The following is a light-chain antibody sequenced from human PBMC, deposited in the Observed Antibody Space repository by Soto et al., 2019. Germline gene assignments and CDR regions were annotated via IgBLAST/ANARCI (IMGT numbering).Light chain of an antibody. CDR1: SSDVGGYSY. J-gene: IGLJ1*01. CDR3: SSYTTSSTYV. V-gene: IGLV2-14*03. Sequence: QSALTQPASVSGSPGQSITISCTGTSSDVGGYSYISWYQHNPGRAPKLMIYDVSNRPSGVSDRFSGSKSGNTASLTISRLRAEDEADYYCSSYTTSSTYVFGSGTKLTVL. CDR2: DVS.